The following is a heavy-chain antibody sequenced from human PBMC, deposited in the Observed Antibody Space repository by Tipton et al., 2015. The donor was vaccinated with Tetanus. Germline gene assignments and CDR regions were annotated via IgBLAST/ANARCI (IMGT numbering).Heavy chain of an antibody. V-gene: IGHV3-23*01. CDR1: GFTFKSYT. Sequence: SLRLSCAASGFTFKSYTINWLRQAPGNGLEWVAAISGSRLTPYYADSVKGRFTISRDNSKNTLSLQLNSLRADGTAIYYCAKEALGVLNLWGKGTTVIVSS. CDR3: AKEALGVLNL. CDR2: ISGSRLTP. D-gene: IGHD1-14*01. J-gene: IGHJ6*04.